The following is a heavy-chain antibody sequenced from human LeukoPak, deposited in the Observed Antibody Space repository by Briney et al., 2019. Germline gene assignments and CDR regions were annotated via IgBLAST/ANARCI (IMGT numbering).Heavy chain of an antibody. CDR2: IDNGGGT. D-gene: IGHD3-10*01. Sequence: PSETLSLTCGVSGGSISTYYWSWIRQPPGKGLEWIGYIDNGGGTTYNPSLKSRVTISVDTSKNHFLLRLSSVTAADTAVYYCARHDYYGSGTYYMPFDHWGQGTLVTVSS. CDR3: ARHDYYGSGTYYMPFDH. CDR1: GGSISTYY. V-gene: IGHV4-59*08. J-gene: IGHJ4*02.